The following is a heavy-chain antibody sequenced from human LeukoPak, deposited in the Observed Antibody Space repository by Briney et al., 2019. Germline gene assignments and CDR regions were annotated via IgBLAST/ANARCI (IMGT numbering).Heavy chain of an antibody. CDR1: GFIVSSNY. Sequence: PGGSLRLSCAASGFIVSSNYMSWVLQAPGKGLEWVSVIYSGGGTYYADSVKGRFTISRDNSKNTLYLQMNSLRAEDTAVYYCARDGGIGPWGFDPWGQGTLVTVSS. J-gene: IGHJ5*02. D-gene: IGHD2-21*01. CDR2: IYSGGGT. V-gene: IGHV3-66*01. CDR3: ARDGGIGPWGFDP.